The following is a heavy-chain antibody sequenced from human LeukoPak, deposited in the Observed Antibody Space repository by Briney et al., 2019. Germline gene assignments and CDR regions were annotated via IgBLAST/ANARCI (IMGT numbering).Heavy chain of an antibody. J-gene: IGHJ4*02. D-gene: IGHD6-13*01. Sequence: PGGSLRLSCAASGFTFSSYGMHWVRRAPGKGLEWVAVISYDGSNKYYADSVKGRFTISRDNSRNTLYLQMNSLRAEDTAVYYCAKDPGSWAAAGTFDYWGQGTLVTVSS. V-gene: IGHV3-30*18. CDR1: GFTFSSYG. CDR3: AKDPGSWAAAGTFDY. CDR2: ISYDGSNK.